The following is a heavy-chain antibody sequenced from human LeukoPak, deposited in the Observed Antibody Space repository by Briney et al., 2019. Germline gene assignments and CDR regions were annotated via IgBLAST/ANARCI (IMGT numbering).Heavy chain of an antibody. CDR3: ARDGPRYHYYDSSGYYYENY. V-gene: IGHV1-18*01. CDR2: ISAYNGNT. J-gene: IGHJ4*02. CDR1: GGTFSSYG. D-gene: IGHD3-22*01. Sequence: ASVKVSCKASGGTFSSYGISWVRQAPGQGLEWMGWISAYNGNTNYAQKLQGRVTMTTDTSTSTAYMELRSLRSDDTAVYYCARDGPRYHYYDSSGYYYENYWGQGTLVTVSS.